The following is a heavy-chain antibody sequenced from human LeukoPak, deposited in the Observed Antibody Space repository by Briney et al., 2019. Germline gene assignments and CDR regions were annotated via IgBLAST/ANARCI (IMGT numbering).Heavy chain of an antibody. CDR2: INWNSGSI. CDR1: GFTFDDYA. CDR3: ARDGDTVLTRGYYYYMDV. J-gene: IGHJ6*03. Sequence: PGGSLRLSCAASGFTFDDYAMHWVRQAPGKGLEWVSGINWNSGSIDYADSVKGRFTISRDNAKNSLYLQMNSLRAEDTAVYYCARDGDTVLTRGYYYYMDVWGKGTTVTVSS. V-gene: IGHV3-9*01. D-gene: IGHD4-23*01.